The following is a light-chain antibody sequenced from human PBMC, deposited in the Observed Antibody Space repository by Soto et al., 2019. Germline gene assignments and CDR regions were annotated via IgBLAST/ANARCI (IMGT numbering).Light chain of an antibody. Sequence: QSAMTQPPSVSVAPGQRVTISCSGSSSNIGGNSVSWYQQLPGTAPKLLIYDDDKRPSGIPDRFSGSKSGTSATLGITGFQTGDEADHYCGSWDSSLRAGVFGGGTQLTVL. CDR1: SSNIGGNS. CDR3: GSWDSSLRAGV. CDR2: DDD. J-gene: IGLJ3*02. V-gene: IGLV1-51*01.